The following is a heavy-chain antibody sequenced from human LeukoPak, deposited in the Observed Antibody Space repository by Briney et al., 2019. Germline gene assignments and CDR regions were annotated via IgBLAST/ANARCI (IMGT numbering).Heavy chain of an antibody. CDR1: GYTLTELS. CDR3: ATPQYYDILTGYYFDY. Sequence: ASVKVSCKVSGYTLTELSMHWVRQAPGKGLEWMGGFGPEDGETIYAQKFQGRVTMTEDTSTDTAYMELSSLRSEDTAVYYCATPQYYDILTGYYFDYWGQGTLVTVSS. V-gene: IGHV1-24*01. D-gene: IGHD3-9*01. J-gene: IGHJ4*02. CDR2: FGPEDGET.